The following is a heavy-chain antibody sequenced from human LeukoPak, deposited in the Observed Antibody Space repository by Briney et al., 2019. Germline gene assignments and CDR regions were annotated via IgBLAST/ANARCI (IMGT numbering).Heavy chain of an antibody. D-gene: IGHD3-22*01. CDR3: ARSGYDSSTSPFDY. CDR2: IKQDGSEK. CDR1: GFTFSSYW. Sequence: PGGSLRLSCAASGFTFSSYWMSWVRQALGKGLEWVANIKQDGSEKYYVDSVKGRFTISRDNAKNSLYLQMNSLRAEDTAVYYCARSGYDSSTSPFDYWGQGTLVTVSS. J-gene: IGHJ4*02. V-gene: IGHV3-7*01.